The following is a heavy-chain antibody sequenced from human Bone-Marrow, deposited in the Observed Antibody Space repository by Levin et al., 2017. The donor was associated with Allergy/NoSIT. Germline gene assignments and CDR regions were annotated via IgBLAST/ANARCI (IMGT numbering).Heavy chain of an antibody. J-gene: IGHJ4*02. CDR2: ISYDGSNK. D-gene: IGHD6-19*01. CDR3: AKDYRYGRRSSGWSTYFDY. V-gene: IGHV3-30*18. Sequence: GESLKISCAASGFTFSSYGMHWVRQAPGKGLEWVAVISYDGSNKYYADSVKGRFTISRDNSKNTLYLQMNSLRAEDTAVYYCAKDYRYGRRSSGWSTYFDYWGQGTLVTVSS. CDR1: GFTFSSYG.